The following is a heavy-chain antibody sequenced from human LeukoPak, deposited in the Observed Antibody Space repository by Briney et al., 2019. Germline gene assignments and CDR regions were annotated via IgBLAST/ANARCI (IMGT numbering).Heavy chain of an antibody. CDR2: ISGSGGST. CDR1: GFTFSSYA. J-gene: IGHJ4*02. CDR3: AKGGYCSGGSCYDPFDY. V-gene: IGHV3-23*01. D-gene: IGHD2-15*01. Sequence: GGSLRLSCAASGFTFSSYAMSWVRQAPGKGLEWVSAISGSGGSTYYADSVKGRFTISRDNSKNTLYLQMNSLRAEDTAVYYCAKGGYCSGGSCYDPFDYWGQGTLVTVSS.